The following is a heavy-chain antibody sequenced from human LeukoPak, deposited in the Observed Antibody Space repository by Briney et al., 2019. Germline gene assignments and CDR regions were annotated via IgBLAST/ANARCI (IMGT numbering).Heavy chain of an antibody. CDR3: ARDPRRSGEAYFDY. D-gene: IGHD2-15*01. CDR1: GYTFTSYG. V-gene: IGHV1-18*01. CDR2: ISAYNGNT. Sequence: ASVKVSCKASGYTFTSYGISWVRQAPGQGLEWMGWISAYNGNTNYAQKLQGRVTMATDTSTSTAYMELRSLRSDDTAVYYCARDPRRSGEAYFDYWGQGTLVTVSS. J-gene: IGHJ4*02.